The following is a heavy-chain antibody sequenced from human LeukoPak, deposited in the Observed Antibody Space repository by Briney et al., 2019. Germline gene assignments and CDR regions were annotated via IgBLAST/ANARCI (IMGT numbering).Heavy chain of an antibody. CDR2: IYSTGST. J-gene: IGHJ4*02. Sequence: SETLSLTCTVSGGSISSYYWSWIRQPAGKGLEWLGRIYSTGSTNYNPSLKSRVTVSVDTSKNQFSLRLRSVTAADTAVYYCARQIASAGTAGFDFWGQGALVTVSS. D-gene: IGHD6-13*01. CDR3: ARQIASAGTAGFDF. V-gene: IGHV4-4*07. CDR1: GGSISSYY.